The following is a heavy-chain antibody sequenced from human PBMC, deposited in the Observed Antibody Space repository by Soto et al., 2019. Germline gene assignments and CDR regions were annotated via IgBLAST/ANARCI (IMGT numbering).Heavy chain of an antibody. J-gene: IGHJ4*02. CDR3: ARDALRYFVPFDY. D-gene: IGHD3-9*01. CDR2: ISSSRSYI. V-gene: IGHV3-21*01. CDR1: GFTFSSYS. Sequence: EGSLRLSCAGSGFTFSSYSMNWVRQAPGKGLEWVSSISSSRSYIYYADSVKDRFTISRDNAKNSLYLQMNSLRAEDTAVYYCARDALRYFVPFDYWGQGTLVTVPQ.